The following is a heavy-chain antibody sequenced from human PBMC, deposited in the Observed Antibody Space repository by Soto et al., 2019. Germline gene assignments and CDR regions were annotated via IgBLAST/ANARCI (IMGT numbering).Heavy chain of an antibody. J-gene: IGHJ4*02. Sequence: QVQLVQSGSEVKKPGASVKVSCKASGYTFSSYDINWVRQATGQGLEWMGWMNPTSGDTGYAQKFQGRVTMTRNTSITTAYMELYSLRSEATAVYYCAKVSRRGSAIDFDYWGQGTLVTVSP. CDR3: AKVSRRGSAIDFDY. CDR2: MNPTSGDT. CDR1: GYTFSSYD. V-gene: IGHV1-8*01. D-gene: IGHD3-10*01.